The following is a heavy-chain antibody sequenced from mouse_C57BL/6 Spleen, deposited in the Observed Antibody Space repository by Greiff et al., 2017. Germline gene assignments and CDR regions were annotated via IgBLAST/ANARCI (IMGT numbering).Heavy chain of an antibody. CDR3: AREGNYDYPYAMDY. CDR1: GYTFTSYW. V-gene: IGHV1-53*01. J-gene: IGHJ4*01. CDR2: INPSNGGT. D-gene: IGHD2-4*01. Sequence: QVQLQQPGTELVKPGASVKLSCKASGYTFTSYWMHWVKQRPGQGLEWIGNINPSNGGTNYNEKFKSKATLTVDKSSSTAYMQLSSLTSEDSAVXYGAREGNYDYPYAMDYWGQGTSVTVSS.